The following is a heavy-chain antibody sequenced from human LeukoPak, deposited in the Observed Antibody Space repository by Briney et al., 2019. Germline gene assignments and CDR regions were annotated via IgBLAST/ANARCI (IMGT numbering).Heavy chain of an antibody. D-gene: IGHD4-17*01. CDR2: ISYDGSNK. J-gene: IGHJ4*02. V-gene: IGHV3-30*18. Sequence: GGSLRLSCAASGFTFSSYGMHWVRRAPGKGLEWVAVISYDGSNKYYADSVKGRFTISRDNSKNTLYLQMNSLRAEDTAVYYCAKDRVPYGEFDYWGQGTLVTVSS. CDR1: GFTFSSYG. CDR3: AKDRVPYGEFDY.